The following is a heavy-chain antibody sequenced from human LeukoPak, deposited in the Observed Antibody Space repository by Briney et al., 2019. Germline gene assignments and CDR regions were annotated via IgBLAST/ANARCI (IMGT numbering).Heavy chain of an antibody. V-gene: IGHV3-15*01. Sequence: PGGSLSLSRAASGFISTNAGMSSVGEAPGKGGEGGGRIKSKTDGGATDFAAPVKGRFTISRDDSKNTLYLQMTSLKTEDTAVYYCTTEYRDSSGWYGAFDIWGQGTMVTVSS. D-gene: IGHD6-19*01. CDR1: GFISTNAG. CDR3: TTEYRDSSGWYGAFDI. J-gene: IGHJ3*02. CDR2: IKSKTDGGAT.